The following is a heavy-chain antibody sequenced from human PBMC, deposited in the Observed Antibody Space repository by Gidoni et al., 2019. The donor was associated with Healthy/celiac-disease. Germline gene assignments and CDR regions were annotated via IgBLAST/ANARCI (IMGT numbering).Heavy chain of an antibody. CDR2: IIPIFGTA. Sequence: QVQLVQSGAEVKKPGSSVKVSCKASGGTFSRHAIRWVRQAPGQGLEWMGGIIPIFGTANYAQKFQGRVTITADESTSTAYMELSSLRSEDTAVYYCARDPPDLEVTALSSYNWFDPWGQGTLVTVSS. D-gene: IGHD5-18*01. CDR1: GGTFSRHA. CDR3: ARDPPDLEVTALSSYNWFDP. J-gene: IGHJ5*02. V-gene: IGHV1-69*01.